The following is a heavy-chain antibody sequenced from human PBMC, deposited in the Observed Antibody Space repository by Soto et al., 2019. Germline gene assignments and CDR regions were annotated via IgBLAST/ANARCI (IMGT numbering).Heavy chain of an antibody. D-gene: IGHD3-22*01. V-gene: IGHV1-46*01. CDR1: GYTFTSYY. CDR3: ARVYQPGDDSCGYYRRPDAFDI. J-gene: IGHJ3*02. Sequence: ASVKVSCKASGYTFTSYYMHWVRQAPGQGLEWMGIINPSGGSTSYAQKFQGRVTMTRDTSTSTVYMELSSLRSEDTAMYYCARVYQPGDDSCGYYRRPDAFDIWGQGTMVTVSS. CDR2: INPSGGST.